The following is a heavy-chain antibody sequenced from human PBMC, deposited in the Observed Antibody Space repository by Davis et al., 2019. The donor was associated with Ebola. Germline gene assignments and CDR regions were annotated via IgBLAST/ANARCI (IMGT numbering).Heavy chain of an antibody. Sequence: GGSLRLSCAASGFTSSTYAMHWVRQAPGKGLEWVAFISYDGSNKYYVDSVKGRFTISRDNAKNSLYLQMNSLRGEDTALYYCARARGSGWYIDYWGQGTLVTVSS. J-gene: IGHJ4*02. CDR1: GFTSSTYA. D-gene: IGHD6-19*01. V-gene: IGHV3-30-3*01. CDR3: ARARGSGWYIDY. CDR2: ISYDGSNK.